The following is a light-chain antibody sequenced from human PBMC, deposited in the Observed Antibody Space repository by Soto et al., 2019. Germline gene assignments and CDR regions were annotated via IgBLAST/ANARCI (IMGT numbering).Light chain of an antibody. CDR2: GAS. CDR3: QQYGSSPPNT. Sequence: EIVLTQSPGTLSLSPGERATLSCRASQSVSSRFLAWYQQKPGQAPRLLMYGASNRATGIPDRFSGTGSGTDFTLTISRLEPEDFAVYYCQQYGSSPPNTFGQGTKLEIK. V-gene: IGKV3-20*01. J-gene: IGKJ2*01. CDR1: QSVSSRF.